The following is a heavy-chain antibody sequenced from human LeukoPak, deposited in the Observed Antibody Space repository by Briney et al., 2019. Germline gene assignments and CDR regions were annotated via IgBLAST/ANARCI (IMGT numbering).Heavy chain of an antibody. CDR3: ARHVVSYSSGWWEESGGGYDLFDC. D-gene: IGHD6-19*01. Sequence: SETLSLTSAVYAGSSTGYYWSWIRHPPGQGLEWNGEINHSGSTNYNPSLKRGAIISVNTSKNQFTLKLSSGTAADTAVNYCARHVVSYSSGWWEESGGGYDLFDCWGQGTLVSVSA. CDR2: INHSGST. CDR1: AGSSTGYY. V-gene: IGHV4-34*01. J-gene: IGHJ4*02.